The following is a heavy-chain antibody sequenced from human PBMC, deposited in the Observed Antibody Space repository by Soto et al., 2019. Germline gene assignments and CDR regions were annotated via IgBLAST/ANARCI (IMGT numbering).Heavy chain of an antibody. J-gene: IGHJ4*02. Sequence: SETLSLTCTVSGGSISSYYWSWIRQPPGKGLEWIGYIYYSGSTNYNPSLKSRVTISVDTSKNQFSLKLSSVTAADTAVYYCARLSAVYEDIVVVPAAYLDYWGQGTLVTVSS. CDR1: GGSISSYY. CDR2: IYYSGST. CDR3: ARLSAVYEDIVVVPAAYLDY. D-gene: IGHD2-2*01. V-gene: IGHV4-59*08.